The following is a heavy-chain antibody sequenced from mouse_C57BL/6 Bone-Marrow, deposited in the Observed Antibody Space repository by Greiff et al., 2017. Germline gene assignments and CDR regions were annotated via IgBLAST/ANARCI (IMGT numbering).Heavy chain of an antibody. CDR2: VYPRSGNT. Sequence: QVHVKQSGAELARPGASVKLSCKASGYTFTSYGISWVKQRTGQGLEWIGEVYPRSGNTYYNEKVKGKATLTADKSSSTAYMELRSLTSEDSAVYFCAREGGYEFAYWGQGTLVTVSA. J-gene: IGHJ3*01. D-gene: IGHD2-2*01. CDR3: AREGGYEFAY. CDR1: GYTFTSYG. V-gene: IGHV1-81*01.